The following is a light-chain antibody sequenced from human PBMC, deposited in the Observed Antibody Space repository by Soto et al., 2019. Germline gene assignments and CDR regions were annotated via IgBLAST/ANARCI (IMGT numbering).Light chain of an antibody. CDR1: QSVSSN. CDR3: HQYNNWPLT. V-gene: IGKV3-15*01. J-gene: IGKJ5*01. Sequence: EIVMTQSPATLSVSPGEGATLSCKASQSVSSNLAWYQQKPGQAPRLLIYGASTRATGIPAKFSGSGSGTAFTLTITSLLSEDFAVYYCHQYNNWPLTFGQGTRLEIK. CDR2: GAS.